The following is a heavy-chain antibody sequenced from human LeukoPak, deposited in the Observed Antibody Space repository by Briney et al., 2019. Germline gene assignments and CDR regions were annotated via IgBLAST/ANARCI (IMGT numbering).Heavy chain of an antibody. CDR1: GFTFSSNY. Sequence: GGALRLSCAASGFTFSSNYMSGVRQAPGKGLEWVSAISGRGGSTYYADSVKGRFTISRDNSKNTLYLQMNSLRAEDTAVYYCAKDAVLYYDILTARSDAFDIWGRGTMVTVSS. D-gene: IGHD3-9*01. V-gene: IGHV3-23*01. J-gene: IGHJ3*02. CDR3: AKDAVLYYDILTARSDAFDI. CDR2: ISGRGGST.